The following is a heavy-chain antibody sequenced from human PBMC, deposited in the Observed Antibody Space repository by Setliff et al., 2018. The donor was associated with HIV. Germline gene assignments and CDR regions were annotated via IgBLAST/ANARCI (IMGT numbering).Heavy chain of an antibody. D-gene: IGHD1-26*01. CDR3: ARDKGGTYDGMYYYYYMDV. Sequence: PSETLSLTCTVSGGSISSGSHYWNWVRQSAGKGLEWIGRIYSSGSTNYNPSLNSRVSISVDTSKNQFSLKLNSVTAADMAVYFCARDKGGTYDGMYYYYYMDVWGKGTTVTVSS. J-gene: IGHJ6*03. CDR1: GGSISSGSHY. CDR2: IYSSGST. V-gene: IGHV4-61*02.